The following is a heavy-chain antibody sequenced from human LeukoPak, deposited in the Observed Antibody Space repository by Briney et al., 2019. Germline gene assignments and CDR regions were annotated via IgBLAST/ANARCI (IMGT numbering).Heavy chain of an antibody. Sequence: GGSLGLSCAVSGLTFSSSWMDWVRQAPGKGLEWVASINPDGNKKYSADSVKGRFTISRDNAENSLYLQMNSLRVEDTAFYYCARDLAYSRLDYWGQGMLVTVSS. V-gene: IGHV3-7*01. CDR3: ARDLAYSRLDY. J-gene: IGHJ4*02. D-gene: IGHD5-18*01. CDR1: GLTFSSSW. CDR2: INPDGNKK.